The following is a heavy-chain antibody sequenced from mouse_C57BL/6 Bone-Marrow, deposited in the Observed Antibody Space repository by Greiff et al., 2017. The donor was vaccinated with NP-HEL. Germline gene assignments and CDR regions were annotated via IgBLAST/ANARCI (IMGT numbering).Heavy chain of an antibody. CDR3: ARGYYYGSSTPY. CDR2: IYPRDGST. V-gene: IGHV1-78*01. Sequence: VKLQQSDAELVKPGASVKMSCKASGYTFTDYTIHWMKQRPEQGLEWIGYIYPRDGSTKYTEKFKGKATLTADKSSSTAYMQLNSLTSEDSAVYLGARGYYYGSSTPYWGQGTTLTVSS. J-gene: IGHJ2*01. CDR1: GYTFTDYT. D-gene: IGHD1-1*01.